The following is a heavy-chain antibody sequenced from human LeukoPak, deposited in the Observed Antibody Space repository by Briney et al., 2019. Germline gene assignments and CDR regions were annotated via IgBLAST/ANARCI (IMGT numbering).Heavy chain of an antibody. Sequence: SETLSLTYTVSGGSISSYYWSWIRQPPGKGLEWIGYIYYSGSTNYNPSLKSRVTISVDTPKNQFSLKLSSVTAADTAVYYCARSCGGDCYTDYWGQGTRVTVSS. CDR2: IYYSGST. V-gene: IGHV4-59*01. CDR1: GGSISSYY. J-gene: IGHJ4*02. CDR3: ARSCGGDCYTDY. D-gene: IGHD2-21*02.